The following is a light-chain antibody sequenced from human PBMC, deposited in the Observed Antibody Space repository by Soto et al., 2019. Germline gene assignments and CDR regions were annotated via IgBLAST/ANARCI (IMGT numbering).Light chain of an antibody. J-gene: IGKJ1*01. CDR1: QRVTNNY. CDR2: GAS. V-gene: IGKV3-20*01. Sequence: EVVLTQSPGTLSLSPGEGATLSCRASQRVTNNYLAWYQQKPGHPPKLLIYGASSRATGIPDRFSGNGSGQDFTLTISKMELEDFAVYFCHQYGSSPRTFGQGTKVEF. CDR3: HQYGSSPRT.